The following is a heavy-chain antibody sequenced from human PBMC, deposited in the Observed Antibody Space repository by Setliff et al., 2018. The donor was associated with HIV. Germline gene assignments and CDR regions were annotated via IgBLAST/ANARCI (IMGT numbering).Heavy chain of an antibody. J-gene: IGHJ4*02. CDR3: AQGSDPQLVTLFAY. Sequence: SLRLSCAASGFIFDDYAMHWVRQAPGKGLEWVSGINWNSGSRAYADSVKGRFIISRDNTKNSLYLQMNSLTTDDTALYYCAQGSDPQLVTLFAYWGQGTLVTVSS. D-gene: IGHD6-6*01. CDR1: GFIFDDYA. CDR2: INWNSGSR. V-gene: IGHV3-9*01.